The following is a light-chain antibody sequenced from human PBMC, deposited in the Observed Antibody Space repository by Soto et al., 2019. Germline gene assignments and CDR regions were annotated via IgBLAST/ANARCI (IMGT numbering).Light chain of an antibody. Sequence: EIVMTQSPATLSVSPGERATLSCRACQSVSSNLAWHQQKPGQAPRLLIYGASTRATGIPARFSGSGSGTEFTLTISSLQSEDFAVYYCQQYSNWPPYTFGQGTKLEI. CDR1: QSVSSN. V-gene: IGKV3-15*01. CDR2: GAS. CDR3: QQYSNWPPYT. J-gene: IGKJ2*01.